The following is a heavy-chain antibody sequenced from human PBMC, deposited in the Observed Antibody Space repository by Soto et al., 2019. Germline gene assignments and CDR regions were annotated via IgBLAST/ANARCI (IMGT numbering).Heavy chain of an antibody. CDR3: AKALSYAGFDY. V-gene: IGHV3-9*01. Sequence: EVQLVESGGGLVQPGRSLRRSCAASGFTFDDYAMHWVRQAPGKGLEWVSGISWNSGSIGYADSVKGRFTISRDNAKNSLYLQMNSLRAEDTALYYCAKALSYAGFDYWGQGTLVTVSS. CDR1: GFTFDDYA. D-gene: IGHD3-10*01. CDR2: ISWNSGSI. J-gene: IGHJ4*02.